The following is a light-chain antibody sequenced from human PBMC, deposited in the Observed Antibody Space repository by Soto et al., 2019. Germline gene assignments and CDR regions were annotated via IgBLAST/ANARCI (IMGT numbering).Light chain of an antibody. CDR3: KQYGSSPLT. J-gene: IGKJ4*01. CDR1: QSVSSSS. Sequence: EIVLTQSPGTLSLSPGERATLSCRASQSVSSSSLAWYQQRPGQAPRLLIYGASIRATDIQGRFSGSGSGTDFTLTIRRLEPEEFAVYYCKQYGSSPLTVGGGTKVDIK. CDR2: GAS. V-gene: IGKV3-20*01.